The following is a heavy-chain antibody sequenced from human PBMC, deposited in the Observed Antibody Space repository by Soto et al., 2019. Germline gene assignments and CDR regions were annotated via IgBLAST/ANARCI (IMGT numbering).Heavy chain of an antibody. CDR2: IYYSGST. Sequence: PSETLSLTCTVSGGSISSSSYYWGWIRQPPGKGLEWIGSIYYSGSTYYNPSLKSRVTISVDTSKNQFSLKLSSVTAADTAVYYCARGSGATTTYYYYGMDVWGQGTTVTVSS. CDR3: ARGSGATTTYYYYGMDV. D-gene: IGHD1-26*01. J-gene: IGHJ6*02. CDR1: GGSISSSSYY. V-gene: IGHV4-39*01.